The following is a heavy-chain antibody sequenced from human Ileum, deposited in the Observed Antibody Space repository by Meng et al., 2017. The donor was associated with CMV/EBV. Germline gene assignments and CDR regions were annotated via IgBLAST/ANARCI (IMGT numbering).Heavy chain of an antibody. J-gene: IGHJ4*02. D-gene: IGHD2/OR15-2a*01. V-gene: IGHV3-48*03. Sequence: GESLKIPCAASGYPFRSYDMHWVRQAPGKGLEWISYSSSIVQSVYYADSVKGRFTISRDNAENSLYLHMNSLRVDDTATYSCARGRFLDYWGQGTLVTVSS. CDR2: SSSIVQSV. CDR3: ARGRFLDY. CDR1: GYPFRSYD.